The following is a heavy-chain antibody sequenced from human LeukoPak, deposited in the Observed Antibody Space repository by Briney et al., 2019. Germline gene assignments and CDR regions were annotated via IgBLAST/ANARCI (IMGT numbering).Heavy chain of an antibody. V-gene: IGHV3-30-3*01. J-gene: IGHJ4*02. D-gene: IGHD3-10*01. CDR1: GFTFSSYA. Sequence: PGGSLRLSCAASGFTFSSYAMHWVRQAPGKGLEWVAVISYDGSNKYYADSMKGRFTISRDNSRSTLYLQMNSLRPEDTAIYYCAREGYYGSGSPPSLYFDYWGQGTLVTVSS. CDR3: AREGYYGSGSPPSLYFDY. CDR2: ISYDGSNK.